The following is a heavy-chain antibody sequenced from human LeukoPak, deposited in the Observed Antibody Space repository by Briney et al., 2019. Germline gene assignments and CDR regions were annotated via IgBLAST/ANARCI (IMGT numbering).Heavy chain of an antibody. J-gene: IGHJ3*02. CDR2: ISAYNTNT. V-gene: IGHV1-18*01. CDR1: GYTFTSYG. CDR3: AALGYCSGGSCYLWKDAFDI. Sequence: GASVKVSCKASGYTFTSYGITWVRQAPGQGLEWMGWISAYNTNTNSAQNLQGRVTMTIDTSTSTAYMELRRLRSDDTAVYYRAALGYCSGGSCYLWKDAFDIWGQGTMVTVSS. D-gene: IGHD2-15*01.